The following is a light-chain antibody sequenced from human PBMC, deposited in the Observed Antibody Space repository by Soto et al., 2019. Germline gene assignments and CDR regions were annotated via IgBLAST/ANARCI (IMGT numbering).Light chain of an antibody. CDR2: KAS. Sequence: DVQMTQSPSTLSASVGDRVTITCRASHSISSYLTWYQQKPGKAPKLLIYKASNLESGVPSRFSGSGSGTEFTLTISRLQPDDFAAYYCQQYNSFPWTFGQGTKVEIK. V-gene: IGKV1-5*03. CDR3: QQYNSFPWT. J-gene: IGKJ1*01. CDR1: HSISSY.